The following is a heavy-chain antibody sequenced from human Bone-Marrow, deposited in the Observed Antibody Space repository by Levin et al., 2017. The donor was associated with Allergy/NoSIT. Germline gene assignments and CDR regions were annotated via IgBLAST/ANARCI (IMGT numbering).Heavy chain of an antibody. D-gene: IGHD5-18*01. J-gene: IGHJ4*02. CDR2: INTDGGVT. CDR1: GFTFSSYW. Sequence: GGSLRLSCAASGFTFSSYWMHWVRQAPGKGLVWVSRINTDGGVTSYADSVKGRFTISRDNAKNTLYLQMNSLGAEDTAVYYCARGYSSGYRIDYWGQGTLVTVSS. CDR3: ARGYSSGYRIDY. V-gene: IGHV3-74*01.